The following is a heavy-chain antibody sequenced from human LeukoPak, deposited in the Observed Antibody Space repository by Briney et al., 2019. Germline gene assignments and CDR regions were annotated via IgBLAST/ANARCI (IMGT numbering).Heavy chain of an antibody. J-gene: IGHJ5*02. CDR1: GYTFTGYY. CDR3: ARRASRGGADWFDP. D-gene: IGHD3-10*01. V-gene: IGHV1-2*02. CDR2: INPNSGGT. Sequence: GASVKVSCKASGYTFTGYYMHWVRQAPGQGLEWMGWINPNSGGTNYAQKFQGRVTMTRDTSISTAYMELSRLRSDDTAVYYCARRASRGGADWFDPWGQGTLVTVSS.